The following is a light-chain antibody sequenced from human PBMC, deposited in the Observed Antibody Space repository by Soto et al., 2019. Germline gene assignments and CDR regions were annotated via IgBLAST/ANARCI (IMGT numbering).Light chain of an antibody. J-gene: IGKJ4*01. V-gene: IGKV1-33*01. CDR2: DAS. Sequence: IQMTQSPSSLSASEGDRVTITCQASQDISNYLNWYQQKPGKAPKLLIYDASNLETGVPSRFSGSGSGTDFTFTISSLQPEDIATYYCQQYDNLPLTVGGGTKVDI. CDR1: QDISNY. CDR3: QQYDNLPLT.